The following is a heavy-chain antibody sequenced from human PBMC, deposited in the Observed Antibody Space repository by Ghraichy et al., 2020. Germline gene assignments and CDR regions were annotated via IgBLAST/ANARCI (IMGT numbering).Heavy chain of an antibody. CDR2: ITSSSSTI. J-gene: IGHJ4*02. Sequence: GESLNISCAASGFTFSSYSMNWVRQAPGKGLERVSYITSSSSTIYYADSVKGRFTISRDNAKNSLYLQMNSLRAEDTAVYYCARDCSSTSCYFDFWGQGTLVTVSS. CDR1: GFTFSSYS. V-gene: IGHV3-48*04. CDR3: ARDCSSTSCYFDF. D-gene: IGHD2-2*01.